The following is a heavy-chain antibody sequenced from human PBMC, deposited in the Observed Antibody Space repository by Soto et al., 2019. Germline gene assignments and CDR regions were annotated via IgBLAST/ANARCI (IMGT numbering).Heavy chain of an antibody. CDR1: GGSISNYY. Sequence: SETLSLTCTVSGGSISNYYWSWIRQPPGKGLEWIGQIHNSGSTNYNPSLKSRIIISVDTSKNQFSLKLSSVTAADTAVYHCARKVWSGFSYYFDYWGQGTLVTVSS. V-gene: IGHV4-4*09. D-gene: IGHD3-3*01. J-gene: IGHJ4*02. CDR3: ARKVWSGFSYYFDY. CDR2: IHNSGST.